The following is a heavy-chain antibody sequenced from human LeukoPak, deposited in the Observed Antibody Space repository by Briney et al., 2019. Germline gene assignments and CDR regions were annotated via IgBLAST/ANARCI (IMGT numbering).Heavy chain of an antibody. Sequence: SETLSLTCTVSGGSISSYYWSWIRQPPGKGLEWIGYIYYSGSTYYNPSLKSRVTISVDTSKNQFSLKLSSVTAADTAVYYCARSKRKDYSNDYWGQGTLVTVSS. CDR3: ARSKRKDYSNDY. CDR2: IYYSGST. J-gene: IGHJ4*02. CDR1: GGSISSYY. D-gene: IGHD4-11*01. V-gene: IGHV4-59*04.